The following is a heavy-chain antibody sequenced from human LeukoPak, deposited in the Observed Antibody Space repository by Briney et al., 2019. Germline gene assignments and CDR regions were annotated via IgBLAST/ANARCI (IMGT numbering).Heavy chain of an antibody. CDR2: INPSGGST. J-gene: IGHJ4*02. V-gene: IGHV1-46*01. Sequence: ASVKVSCKASGYTFTSYYMHWVRQAPGQGLEWMGIINPSGGSTSYAQKFQGRVTMTRDTSTSTVYMELSSLRSEDTAVYYCARDGLNPRLWFGELLPSYYFDYWGQGTLVTVSS. CDR1: GYTFTSYY. CDR3: ARDGLNPRLWFGELLPSYYFDY. D-gene: IGHD3-10*01.